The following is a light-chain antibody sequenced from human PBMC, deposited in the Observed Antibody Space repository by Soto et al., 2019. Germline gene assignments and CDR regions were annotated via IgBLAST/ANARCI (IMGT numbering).Light chain of an antibody. CDR1: QSVSNSY. CDR3: QQYNSSPYT. CDR2: GAS. J-gene: IGKJ2*01. Sequence: EIVLTQSPGTLSLSPGERATLSCRASQSVSNSYLAWYQQKPGQAPRLLIYGASSRATGIPDRFSGSGSGTDFTLTISSLEPEDFAVYYCQQYNSSPYTFGQGTKLEIK. V-gene: IGKV3-20*01.